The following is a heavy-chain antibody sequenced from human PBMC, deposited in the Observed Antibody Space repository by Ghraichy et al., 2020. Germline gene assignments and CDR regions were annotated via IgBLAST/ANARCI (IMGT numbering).Heavy chain of an antibody. CDR2: IYYNGNT. CDR1: GGSISSYY. J-gene: IGHJ6*03. CDR3: ARGLNSGHYYYYYYMDV. V-gene: IGHV4-59*01. D-gene: IGHD1-26*01. Sequence: SETLSLTCTVSGGSISSYYWNWIRQPPGRGLEWIGYIYYNGNTIYNPSLKSRVTISKDTSNNQFSLRLSSVTAADTAVYYCARGLNSGHYYYYYYMDVWGKGTTVTVSS.